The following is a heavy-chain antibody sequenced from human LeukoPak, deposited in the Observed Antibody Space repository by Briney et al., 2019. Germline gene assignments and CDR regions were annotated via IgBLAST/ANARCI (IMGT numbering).Heavy chain of an antibody. CDR1: GYIFTDYY. Sequence: ASVKVSCKASGYIFTDYYMHWVRQAPGQELGWMGRINPNSGGTNYAQKFQGRVTITADKSTSTAYMELSSLRSEDTAVYYCAREPYYYDSSGSRRPSYYYGMDVWGQGTTVTVSS. CDR3: AREPYYYDSSGSRRPSYYYGMDV. V-gene: IGHV1/OR15-1*04. J-gene: IGHJ6*02. CDR2: INPNSGGT. D-gene: IGHD3-22*01.